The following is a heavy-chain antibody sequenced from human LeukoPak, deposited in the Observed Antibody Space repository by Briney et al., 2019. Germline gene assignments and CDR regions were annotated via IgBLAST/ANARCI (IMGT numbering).Heavy chain of an antibody. Sequence: PGGSLRLSCAASGFTVSSNYMSWVRQAPGKGLEWVSSITASGGSTYCADSGKGRFTISRDNSKNTLYLQMSSLRAEDTAVYYCARDYPTSGIVTIFDYWGQGTLVTVSS. J-gene: IGHJ4*02. CDR2: ITASGGST. D-gene: IGHD1-1*01. CDR3: ARDYPTSGIVTIFDY. V-gene: IGHV3-53*01. CDR1: GFTVSSNY.